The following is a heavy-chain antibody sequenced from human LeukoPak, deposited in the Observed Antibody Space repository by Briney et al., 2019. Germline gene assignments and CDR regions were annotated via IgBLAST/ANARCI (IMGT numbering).Heavy chain of an antibody. V-gene: IGHV3-11*01. CDR3: AKDTNIRIGYCSSTSCHPDWYFDL. CDR1: GFTFSDYY. CDR2: ISSSGSTI. Sequence: GGSLRLSCAASGFTFSDYYMSWIRQAPGKGLEWVSYISSSGSTIYYADSVKGRFTISRDNAKNSLYLQMNSLRAEDTAVYYCAKDTNIRIGYCSSTSCHPDWYFDLWGRGTLVTVSS. J-gene: IGHJ2*01. D-gene: IGHD2-2*01.